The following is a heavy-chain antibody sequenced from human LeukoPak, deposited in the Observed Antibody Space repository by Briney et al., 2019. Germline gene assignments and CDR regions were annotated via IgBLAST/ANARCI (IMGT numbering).Heavy chain of an antibody. CDR3: ARDSAAHGGY. J-gene: IGHJ4*02. CDR2: IKQDGSDR. Sequence: GGSLRLSCVVPKFNFRNYWMSWVRQTPGKGLEWVANIKQDGSDRYYVDSVKGRFIISRDNAKNSLYLQMNSLRDEDTAVYYCARDSAAHGGYWGQGTPVTVSS. D-gene: IGHD6-25*01. CDR1: KFNFRNYW. V-gene: IGHV3-7*03.